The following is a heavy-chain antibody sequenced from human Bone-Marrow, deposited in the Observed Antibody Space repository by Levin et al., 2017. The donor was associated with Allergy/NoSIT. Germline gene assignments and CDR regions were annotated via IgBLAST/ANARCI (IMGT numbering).Heavy chain of an antibody. J-gene: IGHJ6*02. CDR2: INVGNGDI. CDR1: GYIFINHP. V-gene: IGHV1-3*01. D-gene: IGHD3-9*01. CDR3: ARDLRVYYDILTGAYTTQNYYYYGMDV. Sequence: LGESLKISCKASGYIFINHPIHWVRQAPGQRFEWMGWINVGNGDIKYSQGFQGRVTFTRDTSANTAYMELSSLTSEDTAVYYCARDLRVYYDILTGAYTTQNYYYYGMDVWGQGTTVTVS.